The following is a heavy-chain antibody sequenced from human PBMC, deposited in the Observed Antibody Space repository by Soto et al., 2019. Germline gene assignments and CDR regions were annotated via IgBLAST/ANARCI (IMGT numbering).Heavy chain of an antibody. V-gene: IGHV4-59*08. CDR3: ASSLEWLPESNWFDP. CDR2: IYYSGST. CDR1: GGSISSYY. J-gene: IGHJ5*02. Sequence: SETLSLTCTVSGGSISSYYWSWIRQPPGKGLEWIGYIYYSGSTNYNPSLKSRVTISVDTSKNQFSLKLSSVTAADTAVYYCASSLEWLPESNWFDPWGQGTLVTVSS. D-gene: IGHD3-3*01.